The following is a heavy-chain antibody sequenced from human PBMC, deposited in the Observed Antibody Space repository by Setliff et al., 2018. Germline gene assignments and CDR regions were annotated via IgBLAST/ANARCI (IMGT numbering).Heavy chain of an antibody. J-gene: IGHJ5*02. D-gene: IGHD2-8*01. CDR1: AFTFKNYW. CDR2: IKGDGSEK. Sequence: GGSLRLSCAASAFTFKNYWMSWVRQAPGKGLEWVANIKGDGSEKFYLDSVKGRFTISRDNAKNSLYLQMNSLRAEDTAVYYCARESSGVSARYLALNRLDPWGPGTLVTVSS. V-gene: IGHV3-7*03. CDR3: ARESSGVSARYLALNRLDP.